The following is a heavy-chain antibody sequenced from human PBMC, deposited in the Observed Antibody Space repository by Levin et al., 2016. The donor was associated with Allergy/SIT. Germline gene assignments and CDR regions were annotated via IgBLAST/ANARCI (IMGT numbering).Heavy chain of an antibody. D-gene: IGHD1-26*01. Sequence: ASVKVSCKASGYTFTGYYMHWVRQAPGQGLEWMGWINPNSGGTNYAQKFQGRVTMTRDTSISTAYMELSRLRSDDTAVYYCAREGRAFKGELIRVRRYFDYWGQGTLVTVSS. V-gene: IGHV1-2*02. CDR3: AREGRAFKGELIRVRRYFDY. CDR1: GYTFTGYY. J-gene: IGHJ4*02. CDR2: INPNSGGT.